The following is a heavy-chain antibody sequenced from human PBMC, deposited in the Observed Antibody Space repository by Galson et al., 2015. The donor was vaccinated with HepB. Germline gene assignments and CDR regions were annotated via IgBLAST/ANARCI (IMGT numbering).Heavy chain of an antibody. CDR2: ISYDGSNK. V-gene: IGHV3-30*04. CDR1: GFTFSSYA. CDR3: ARRGIAVASTRADYFDY. J-gene: IGHJ4*02. D-gene: IGHD6-19*01. Sequence: SLRLSCAASGFTFSSYAMHWVRQAPGKGLEWVAVISYDGSNKYYADSVKGRFTISRDNSKNTLYLQMNSLRAEDTAVYYCARRGIAVASTRADYFDYWGQGTLVTVSS.